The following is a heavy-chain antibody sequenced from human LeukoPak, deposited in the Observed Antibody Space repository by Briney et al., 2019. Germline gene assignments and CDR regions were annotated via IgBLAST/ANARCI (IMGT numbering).Heavy chain of an antibody. J-gene: IGHJ3*02. D-gene: IGHD2-21*01. CDR2: IYYSGT. V-gene: IGHV4-59*01. CDR1: GASISSYF. Sequence: PSETLFLTCTVSGASISSYFWSWIRQPPGKGLEWIGYIYYSGTNYNPSLQSRVTISRDTSKNQFSLKLSSVTAEDTAVYYCARGWQLGGDLGDAFDIWGQGTMVTVSS. CDR3: ARGWQLGGDLGDAFDI.